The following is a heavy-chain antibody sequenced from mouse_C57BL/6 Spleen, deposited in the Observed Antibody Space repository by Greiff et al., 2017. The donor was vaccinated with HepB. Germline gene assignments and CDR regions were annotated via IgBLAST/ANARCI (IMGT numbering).Heavy chain of an antibody. Sequence: VQLQQSGAELVRPGASVKLSCTASGFNIKDDYMHWVKQRPEQGLEWIGWIDPENGDTEYSSKFQGKATITADTSSNTAYQQLSSLTSEDTAVYCCTTHYYGSSHDFDYWGQGTTLTVSS. V-gene: IGHV14-4*01. J-gene: IGHJ2*01. CDR3: TTHYYGSSHDFDY. CDR1: GFNIKDDY. CDR2: IDPENGDT. D-gene: IGHD1-1*01.